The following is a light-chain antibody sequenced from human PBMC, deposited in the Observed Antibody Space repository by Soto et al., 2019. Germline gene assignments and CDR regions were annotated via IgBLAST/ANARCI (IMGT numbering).Light chain of an antibody. CDR2: AAS. V-gene: IGKV1-9*01. CDR1: QGISSY. J-gene: IGKJ4*01. Sequence: QLTQSPSSLSASVGDRVTITCRASQGISSYLAWYQQKPGKAPELLIYAASTLQTGVPSRFSGSGSGTDFTLTISXLQPEDFATYYCQQLDSYLTFGGGTKVDIK. CDR3: QQLDSYLT.